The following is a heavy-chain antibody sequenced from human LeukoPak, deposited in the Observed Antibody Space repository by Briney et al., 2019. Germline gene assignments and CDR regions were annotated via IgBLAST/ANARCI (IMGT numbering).Heavy chain of an antibody. CDR3: AREGGGDGSGSSLFDY. Sequence: SETLSLTCAVSGGSISSGGYSWSWIRQPPGKGLEWIGYIYHSGSTYYNPSLKSRVTISVDRSKNQFSLKLSSVTAADTAVYYCAREGGGDGSGSSLFDYWGQGTLVTVSS. V-gene: IGHV4-30-2*01. J-gene: IGHJ4*02. D-gene: IGHD3-10*01. CDR1: GGSISSGGYS. CDR2: IYHSGST.